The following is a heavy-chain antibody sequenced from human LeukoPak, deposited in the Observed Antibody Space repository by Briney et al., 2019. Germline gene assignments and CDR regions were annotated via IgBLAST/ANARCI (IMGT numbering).Heavy chain of an antibody. CDR2: ISWNSGSI. J-gene: IGHJ4*02. V-gene: IGHV3-9*01. CDR1: GFTFDDYA. Sequence: GGSLRLSCAASGFTFDDYAMHWVRQAPGKGLEWGSGISWNSGSIGYADSVKGRFTISRDNAKNSLYLQMNSLRAEDTALYYCAKDTGSSWRLYYFDYWGQGTLVTVSS. CDR3: AKDTGSSWRLYYFDY. D-gene: IGHD6-13*01.